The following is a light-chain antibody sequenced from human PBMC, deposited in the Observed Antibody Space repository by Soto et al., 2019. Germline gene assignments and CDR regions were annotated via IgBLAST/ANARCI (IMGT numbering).Light chain of an antibody. CDR1: QSVSIL. J-gene: IGKJ1*01. V-gene: IGKV3-15*01. CDR2: GAT. CDR3: QQYKNWPRT. Sequence: VLTQSPVPLSSLPLDRVTLSCRASQSVSILLAWYQQKPGQAPRLIIHGATTRATGIPARFSGSGSGTECTLTISSLQSEDVSVYYCQQYKNWPRTFGQGTKVDI.